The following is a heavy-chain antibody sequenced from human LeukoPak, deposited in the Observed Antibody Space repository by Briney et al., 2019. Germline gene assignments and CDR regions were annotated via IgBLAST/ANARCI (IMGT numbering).Heavy chain of an antibody. CDR1: GYSISSGYL. V-gene: IGHV4-38-2*02. D-gene: IGHD6-6*01. CDR3: ARDYSTSSGGIDY. CDR2: IDGSGSS. Sequence: SGTLSLTCTVSGYSISSGYLWGWIRQPPGKGLEWIGSIDGSGSSYYNPSLKSRVTILVDTSKNQFSLKMSSVTAADTALYYCARDYSTSSGGIDYWGQGTLVTVSS. J-gene: IGHJ4*02.